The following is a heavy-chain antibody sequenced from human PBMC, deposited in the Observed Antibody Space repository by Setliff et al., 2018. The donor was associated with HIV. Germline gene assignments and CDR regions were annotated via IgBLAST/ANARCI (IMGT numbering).Heavy chain of an antibody. CDR3: ARGTTVTTLDYFDY. V-gene: IGHV3-13*01. CDR1: GFTFSSYD. CDR2: IGTAGDT. D-gene: IGHD4-17*01. Sequence: GESLKISCAASGFTFSSYDMHWVRQATGKGLEWVSAIGTAGDTYYPGSVKGRFTISRDNAKNSLYLQMNSLRAEDTAVYYCARGTTVTTLDYFDYWGQGTLVTVSS. J-gene: IGHJ4*02.